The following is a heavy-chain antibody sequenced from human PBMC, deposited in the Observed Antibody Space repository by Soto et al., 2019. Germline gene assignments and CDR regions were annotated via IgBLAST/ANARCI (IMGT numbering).Heavy chain of an antibody. Sequence: GGSLRLSCAASGFSFNTYGMHWVRQAPGEGLQWVAVISHEERNKYYADSVKGRFTISRDNSKNTLYLQMNSLRVEDTAVYFCARYGTKWLLPSFLDYWGQGTQVTVSS. J-gene: IGHJ4*02. D-gene: IGHD3-22*01. CDR3: ARYGTKWLLPSFLDY. CDR2: ISHEERNK. V-gene: IGHV3-30*03. CDR1: GFSFNTYG.